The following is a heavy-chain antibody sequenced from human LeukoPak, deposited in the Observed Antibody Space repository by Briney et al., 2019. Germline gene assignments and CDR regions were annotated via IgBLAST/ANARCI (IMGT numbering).Heavy chain of an antibody. J-gene: IGHJ4*02. D-gene: IGHD6-6*01. Sequence: SETLSLTCAVYGGPFSGYYWSWIRQPPGKGLEWIGEINHSGSTNYNPSLKSRVTISVDTSKNQFSLKLSSVTAADTAVYYCARAINYSSSSGVDYWGQGTLVTVSS. V-gene: IGHV4-34*01. CDR1: GGPFSGYY. CDR3: ARAINYSSSSGVDY. CDR2: INHSGST.